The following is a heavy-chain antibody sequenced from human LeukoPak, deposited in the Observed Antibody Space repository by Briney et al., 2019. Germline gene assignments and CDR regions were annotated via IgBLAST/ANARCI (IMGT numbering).Heavy chain of an antibody. D-gene: IGHD2-2*01. CDR1: GGSFSGYY. Sequence: PSETLSLTCAVYGGSFSGYYWSWIRQPPGKGLEWIGEINHSGSTNYNPSLKSRVTISVDTSKNQFSLKLSSVTAADTAVYYCARRRYCSSTSCYHWFDPWGQGTLVTVSS. J-gene: IGHJ5*02. V-gene: IGHV4-34*01. CDR3: ARRRYCSSTSCYHWFDP. CDR2: INHSGST.